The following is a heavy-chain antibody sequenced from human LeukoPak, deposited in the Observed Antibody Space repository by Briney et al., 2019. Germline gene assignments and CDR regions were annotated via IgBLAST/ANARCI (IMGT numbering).Heavy chain of an antibody. CDR3: ARVRTSYDFWSGYYSLRYNWFDP. CDR2: IYYSGST. CDR1: GGSISSYY. Sequence: SETLSLTCTVSGGSISSYYWSWIRQPPGKGLEWIGYIYYSGSTNYNPSLKSRVTISVDTSKNQFSLKLSSVTAADTAVYYCARVRTSYDFWSGYYSLRYNWFDPWGQGTLVTVSS. V-gene: IGHV4-59*01. J-gene: IGHJ5*02. D-gene: IGHD3-3*01.